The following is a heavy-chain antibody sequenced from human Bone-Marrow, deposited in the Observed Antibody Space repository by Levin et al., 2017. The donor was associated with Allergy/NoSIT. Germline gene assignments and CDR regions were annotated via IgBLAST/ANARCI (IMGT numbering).Heavy chain of an antibody. CDR3: ASRITMIVVVNNAFDI. V-gene: IGHV4-4*02. J-gene: IGHJ3*02. Sequence: SETLSLTCAVSGGSISSSNWWSWVRQPPGKGLEWIGEIYHSGSTNYNPSLKSRVTISVDKSKNQFSLKLSSVTAADTAVYYCASRITMIVVVNNAFDIWGQGTMVTVSS. CDR2: IYHSGST. CDR1: GGSISSSNW. D-gene: IGHD3-22*01.